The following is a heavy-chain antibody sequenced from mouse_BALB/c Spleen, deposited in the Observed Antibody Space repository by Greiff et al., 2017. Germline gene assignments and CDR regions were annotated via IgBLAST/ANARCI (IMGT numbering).Heavy chain of an antibody. CDR3: ARDDYDAYYYAMDY. CDR1: GFTFTDYY. Sequence: EVKLMESGGGLVQPGGSLRLSCATSGFTFTDYYMSWVRQPPGKALEWLGFIRNKANGYTTEYSASVKGRFTISRDNSQSILYLQMNTLRAEDSATYYCARDDYDAYYYAMDYWGQGTSVTVSS. D-gene: IGHD2-4*01. V-gene: IGHV7-3*02. CDR2: IRNKANGYTT. J-gene: IGHJ4*01.